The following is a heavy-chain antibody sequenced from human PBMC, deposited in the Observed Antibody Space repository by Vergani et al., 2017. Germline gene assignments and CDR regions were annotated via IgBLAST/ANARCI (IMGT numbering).Heavy chain of an antibody. V-gene: IGHV4-30-2*01. CDR3: ARASLRALVGYYYYMDV. Sequence: QLQLQESGSGLVKPPQTLSLTCAVSGDSITNGGFSWNWIRQPPGKGPEWIGYIFPSGNSDYNPSLKNRVSISLDKSKNQFSLWVNSVTAADTAVYFCARASLRALVGYYYYMDVWGKGKTVVVSS. J-gene: IGHJ6*03. D-gene: IGHD3-16*02. CDR1: GDSITNGGFS. CDR2: IFPSGNS.